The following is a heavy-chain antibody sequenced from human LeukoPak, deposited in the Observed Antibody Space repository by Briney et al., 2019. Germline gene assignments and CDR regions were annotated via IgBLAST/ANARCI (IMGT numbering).Heavy chain of an antibody. D-gene: IGHD3-3*01. CDR2: IYYSGST. CDR1: GGSISSYY. V-gene: IGHV4-59*01. Sequence: SETLSLTCTVSGGSISSYYWSWIRQPPGKGLEWIGYIYYSGSTNYNPSLKSRVTISVDTSKNQFSLKLSSVTAADTAVYYCASLGNTYYDFWSGYYKGWWFDPWGQGTLVTVSS. CDR3: ASLGNTYYDFWSGYYKGWWFDP. J-gene: IGHJ5*02.